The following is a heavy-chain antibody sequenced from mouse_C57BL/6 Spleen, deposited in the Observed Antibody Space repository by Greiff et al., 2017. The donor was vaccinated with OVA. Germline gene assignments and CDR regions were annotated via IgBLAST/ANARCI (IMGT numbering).Heavy chain of an antibody. Sequence: VQLQQSGPELVKPGASVKISCKASGYTFTDYYMNWVKQSHGKSLEWIGDINPNNGGTSYNQKFKGKATLTVDKSSSTAYMELRSLTSEDSAVYYCASNWAGLDYWGQGTTLTVSS. CDR2: INPNNGGT. J-gene: IGHJ2*01. CDR3: ASNWAGLDY. D-gene: IGHD4-1*01. CDR1: GYTFTDYY. V-gene: IGHV1-26*01.